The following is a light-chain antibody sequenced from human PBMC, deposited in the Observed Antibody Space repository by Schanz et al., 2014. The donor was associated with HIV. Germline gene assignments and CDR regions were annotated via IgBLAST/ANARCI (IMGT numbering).Light chain of an antibody. CDR2: EVT. CDR3: SSYAGNNNGV. CDR1: SSDVGGYNY. J-gene: IGLJ3*02. Sequence: QSVLTQPPSASGSPGQSVTISCTGTSSDVGGYNYVSWYQQHPGKAPKIMIYEVTKRASGVPDRFSGSKSGNTASLTVSGLQAEDEADYYCSSYAGNNNGVFGGGTKLTVL. V-gene: IGLV2-8*01.